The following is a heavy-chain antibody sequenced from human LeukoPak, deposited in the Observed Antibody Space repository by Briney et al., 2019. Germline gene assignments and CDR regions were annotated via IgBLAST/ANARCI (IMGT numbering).Heavy chain of an antibody. CDR1: GYTFTSYY. V-gene: IGHV1-46*01. CDR2: INPSGGST. D-gene: IGHD3-22*01. Sequence: ASVKVSCKASGYTFTSYYMHWVRQAPGQGLEWMGIINPSGGSTSYAQKFQGRVTMTRDTSTSTVYMELSSLRSEDTAVYYCARAYIDYYDSSGLGGFYFQHWGQGTLVTVSS. CDR3: ARAYIDYYDSSGLGGFYFQH. J-gene: IGHJ1*01.